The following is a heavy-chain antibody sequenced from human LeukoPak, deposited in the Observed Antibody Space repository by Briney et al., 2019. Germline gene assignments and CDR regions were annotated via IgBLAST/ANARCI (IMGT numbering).Heavy chain of an antibody. CDR1: GFTFSNYW. Sequence: PGGSLRLSCAASGFTFSNYWMSWVRQTPGKGLGWVANIKTDGSEKYYVDSVEGRFTISRDNAKNALFLRMNSLRAEDTAVYYCARRVGAIDFWGQGTLVTVSS. J-gene: IGHJ4*02. D-gene: IGHD1-26*01. V-gene: IGHV3-7*05. CDR2: IKTDGSEK. CDR3: ARRVGAIDF.